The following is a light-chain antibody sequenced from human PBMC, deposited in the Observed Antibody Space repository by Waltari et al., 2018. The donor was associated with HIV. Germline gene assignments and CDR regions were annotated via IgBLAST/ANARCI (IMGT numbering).Light chain of an antibody. Sequence: QSALTQPPSASGSPGQSVTISCTGTSSDVGGYNYVSWYQQYPGKAPKLMIYEVSKRPSGVSNRFSGSKSGNTASLTISGLQAEDEADYYCCSYAGSSTPVVFGGGTKLTVL. CDR1: SSDVGGYNY. J-gene: IGLJ2*01. V-gene: IGLV2-23*02. CDR2: EVS. CDR3: CSYAGSSTPVV.